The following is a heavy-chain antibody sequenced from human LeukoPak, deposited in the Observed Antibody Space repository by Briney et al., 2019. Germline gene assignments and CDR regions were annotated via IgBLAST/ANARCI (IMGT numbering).Heavy chain of an antibody. J-gene: IGHJ4*02. Sequence: GGSLRLSCAASGFTFSRYEMNWVRQAPGKGLEWVSYISSGGSTKDYADSVKGRFTISRDNAKNSLYLQMNSLRAEDTDVSYCARGGGSYSDYWGQGTLVTVSS. V-gene: IGHV3-48*03. CDR1: GFTFSRYE. D-gene: IGHD1-26*01. CDR2: ISSGGSTK. CDR3: ARGGGSYSDY.